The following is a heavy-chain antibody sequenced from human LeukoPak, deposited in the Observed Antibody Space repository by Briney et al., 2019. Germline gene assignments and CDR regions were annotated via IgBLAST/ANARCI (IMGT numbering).Heavy chain of an antibody. CDR3: ARDRRRDLLHAFDI. Sequence: PSQTLSLTCTVSGGSISSGGYYWSWIRQHPGKGLEWIGYIYYSGSTYYNPSLKSRVTISVDTSKNQFSLKLSSVTAADTAVYYCARDRRRDLLHAFDIWGQGTMVTVSS. J-gene: IGHJ3*02. V-gene: IGHV4-31*03. D-gene: IGHD1-26*01. CDR1: GGSISSGGYY. CDR2: IYYSGST.